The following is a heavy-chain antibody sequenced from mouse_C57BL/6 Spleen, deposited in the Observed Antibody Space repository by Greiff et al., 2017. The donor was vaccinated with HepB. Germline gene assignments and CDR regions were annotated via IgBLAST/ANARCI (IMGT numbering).Heavy chain of an antibody. V-gene: IGHV5-4*03. Sequence: EVKLMESGGGLVKPGGSLKLSCAASGFTFSSYAMSWVRQTPEKRLEWVATISDGGSYTYYPDNVKGRFTISRDNAKNNLYLQMSHLKSEDTAMYYCARGYDYDEYYAMDYWGQGTSVTVSS. J-gene: IGHJ4*01. CDR2: ISDGGSYT. D-gene: IGHD2-4*01. CDR3: ARGYDYDEYYAMDY. CDR1: GFTFSSYA.